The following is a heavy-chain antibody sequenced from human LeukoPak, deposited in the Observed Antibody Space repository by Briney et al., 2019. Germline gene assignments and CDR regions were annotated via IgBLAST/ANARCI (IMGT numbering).Heavy chain of an antibody. CDR3: ARGLPPVMKYYFDY. D-gene: IGHD4-11*01. CDR1: GFTFNSYG. J-gene: IGHJ4*02. Sequence: GGSLRLSCAASGFTFNSYGMHWVRQAPGKGLEWVAVMWYDGSNKYYADSVKGRFTISRDDSRNTLYLQMNSLRAEDTAMYYCARGLPPVMKYYFDYWGQGTLVTVSS. V-gene: IGHV3-33*01. CDR2: MWYDGSNK.